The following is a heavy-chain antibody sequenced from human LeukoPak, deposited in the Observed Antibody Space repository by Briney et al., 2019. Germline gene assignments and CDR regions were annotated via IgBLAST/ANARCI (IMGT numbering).Heavy chain of an antibody. CDR2: IYISGGT. CDR3: ARGSITMVRGQLGDYYYYYMDV. V-gene: IGHV4-61*02. J-gene: IGHJ6*03. Sequence: SQTLSLTCTVSGDSIRSGSYYWNWIRQPAGKGLEWIGRIYISGGTNYNPSLQSRVTISLDTSKKFSLKLTSVTAADTAVYYCARGSITMVRGQLGDYYYYYMDVWGKGTTVTISS. CDR1: GDSIRSGSYY. D-gene: IGHD3-10*01.